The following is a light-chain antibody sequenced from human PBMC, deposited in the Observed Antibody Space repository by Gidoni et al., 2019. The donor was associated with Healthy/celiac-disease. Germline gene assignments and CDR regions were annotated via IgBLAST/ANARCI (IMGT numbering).Light chain of an antibody. CDR2: GPS. J-gene: IGKJ4*01. CDR3: QQYNNGPPLT. V-gene: IGKV3-15*01. CDR1: QSVSSN. Sequence: EIVMTQSPATLSVSPGERATLSCRASQSVSSNLAWYQQKPVQAPRLLIYGPSTRATGIPARFSGSGSGTEFTLTISSLQSEDFAVYYCQQYNNGPPLTFGGGTKVEIK.